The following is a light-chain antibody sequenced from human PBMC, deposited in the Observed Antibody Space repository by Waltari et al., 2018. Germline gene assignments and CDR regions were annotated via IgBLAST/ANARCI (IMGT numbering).Light chain of an antibody. J-gene: IGLJ3*02. CDR2: DVS. Sequence: QSALTQPASVSGSPGQSITISCTGTNSDVGVYDYVSWFQQHPGKAPRIIIYDVSNRPSGVSNRFSGSKSGNTASLTISGLQAEDEADYYCSSYTTSRTRVFGGGTKVTVL. CDR1: NSDVGVYDY. CDR3: SSYTTSRTRV. V-gene: IGLV2-14*03.